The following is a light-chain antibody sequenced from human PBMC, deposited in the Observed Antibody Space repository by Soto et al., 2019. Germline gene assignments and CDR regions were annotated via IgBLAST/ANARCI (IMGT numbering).Light chain of an antibody. V-gene: IGKV3-15*01. CDR3: QEYNNWPQVT. J-gene: IGKJ4*01. CDR1: QSVRSK. CDR2: DVS. Sequence: EIVLTQSPGTLSLSPGERATLSCRASQSVRSKLAWYQQKPGQAPRLLIYDVSTRATGIPARFSGSGSGTEFTLTISSLQSEDFALYYCQEYNNWPQVTFGGGTKVDIK.